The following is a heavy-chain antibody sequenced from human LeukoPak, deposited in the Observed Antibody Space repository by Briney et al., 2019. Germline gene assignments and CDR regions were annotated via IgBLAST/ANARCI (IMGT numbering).Heavy chain of an antibody. J-gene: IGHJ4*02. CDR2: IRQDGSEK. D-gene: IGHD1-26*01. CDR1: GFTFTDYW. V-gene: IGHV3-7*01. CDR3: ARDGRPLDY. Sequence: GGSLRLSCEVSGFTFTDYWMNWVRQAPGKGPEWVASIRQDGSEKTYVDSVKGRFTISRDNAKNSLYLQMNSLRAGDTAVYYCARDGRPLDYWGQGTLVTVSS.